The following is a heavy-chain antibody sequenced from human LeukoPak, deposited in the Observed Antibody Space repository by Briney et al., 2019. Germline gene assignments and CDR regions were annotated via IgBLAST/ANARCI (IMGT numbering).Heavy chain of an antibody. CDR2: ISGSGGST. Sequence: GGSLRLSCAASGFTFSSYAVSWVRQAPGKGLEWVSAISGSGGSTYYADSVKGRFTISRDNSKNTLYLQMNSLRAEDTAVYYCAKGAYCGGDCYVFDYWGQGTLVTVSS. CDR1: GFTFSSYA. J-gene: IGHJ4*02. CDR3: AKGAYCGGDCYVFDY. V-gene: IGHV3-23*01. D-gene: IGHD2-21*01.